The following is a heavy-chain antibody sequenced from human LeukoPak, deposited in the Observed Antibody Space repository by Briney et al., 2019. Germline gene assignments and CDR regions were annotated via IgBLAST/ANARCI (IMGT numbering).Heavy chain of an antibody. D-gene: IGHD6-13*01. J-gene: IGHJ4*02. CDR3: AREWQGGIAAAGTRIEGDY. CDR1: GFSVSGYW. V-gene: IGHV3-7*01. Sequence: PGGSLRLSCAVSGFSVSGYWMTWVRQAPGKGLEWVANIKQDGSEKNYVDSVKGRFTISRDSAENSLFLQMNSLRFEDTAVYYCAREWQGGIAAAGTRIEGDYWGQGTLVAVSS. CDR2: IKQDGSEK.